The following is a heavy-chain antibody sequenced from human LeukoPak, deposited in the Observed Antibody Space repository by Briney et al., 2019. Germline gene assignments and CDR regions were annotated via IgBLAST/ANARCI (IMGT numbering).Heavy chain of an antibody. J-gene: IGHJ4*02. D-gene: IGHD2-8*01. CDR1: GYTFTSYG. CDR2: INAYNGNT. V-gene: IGHV1-18*01. CDR3: AKDNEGGGLYYFDY. Sequence: ASVKVSCKASGYTFTSYGINWVRQAPGQGLEWMGWINAYNGNTNYAQKLQGRVTMTTDTSTSTAYMELRSLRSDDTAVYYCAKDNEGGGLYYFDYWGQGTLVTVSS.